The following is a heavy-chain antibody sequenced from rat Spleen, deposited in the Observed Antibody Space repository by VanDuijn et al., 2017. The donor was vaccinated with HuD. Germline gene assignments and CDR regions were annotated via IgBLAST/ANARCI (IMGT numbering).Heavy chain of an antibody. CDR1: GFVFSDHY. Sequence: EVQLVESDGGLVQPGRSLKLSCAASGFVFSDHYVTWVRQAPTKGLEWVATINYDGRSTFYRDSVRDRFTISRDNGKNILYLQIDSLKSEDTATYYCGRHGRGKTTYYYVMDAWGQGASVTVSS. J-gene: IGHJ4*01. CDR2: INYDGRST. V-gene: IGHV5-29*01. CDR3: GRHGRGKTTYYYVMDA. D-gene: IGHD4-5*01.